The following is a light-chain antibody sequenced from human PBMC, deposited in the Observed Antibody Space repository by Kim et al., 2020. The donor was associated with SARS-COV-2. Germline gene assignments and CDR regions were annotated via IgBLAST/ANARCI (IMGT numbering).Light chain of an antibody. CDR3: QKYNNAPWT. CDR1: QDIINY. J-gene: IGKJ1*01. Sequence: AYVGDRVTITCRASQDIINYLVWYQQKPGKVPKMLIYAASILQSGVPSRFSGSGSGTEFTLTISSLQPEDVATYYCQKYNNAPWTFGQGTKVDIK. CDR2: AAS. V-gene: IGKV1-27*01.